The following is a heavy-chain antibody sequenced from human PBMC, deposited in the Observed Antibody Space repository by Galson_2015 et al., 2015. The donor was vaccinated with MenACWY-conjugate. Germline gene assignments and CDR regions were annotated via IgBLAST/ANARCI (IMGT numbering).Heavy chain of an antibody. Sequence: QSGAEVKKPGESLRISCKASGYTFTSYGISWVRQAPGQGLEWTGWISAYNGNTNYAQELQGRVTMTTDTSTSTAYMELRSLRSDDTAVYYCARVGWGNYDSSGYYPDWGQGTLVTVSS. J-gene: IGHJ4*02. CDR1: GYTFTSYG. CDR3: ARVGWGNYDSSGYYPD. V-gene: IGHV1-18*04. CDR2: ISAYNGNT. D-gene: IGHD3-22*01.